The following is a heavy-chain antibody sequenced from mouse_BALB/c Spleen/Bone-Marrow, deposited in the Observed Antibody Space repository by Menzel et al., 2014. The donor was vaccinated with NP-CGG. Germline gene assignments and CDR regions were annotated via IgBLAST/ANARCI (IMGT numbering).Heavy chain of an antibody. J-gene: IGHJ3*01. CDR2: IDPSDSYT. D-gene: IGHD2-3*01. Sequence: QVHVKQSGAELVKPGASVKLSCKASGYTFTSYWMHWVKQRPGQGLEWIGEIDPSDSYTNYNQKFKGKATLTVDKSSSTAYMQLSSPTSEDSAVYYCARYGGYFPWFAYWGQGTLVTVSA. V-gene: IGHV1-69*02. CDR3: ARYGGYFPWFAY. CDR1: GYTFTSYW.